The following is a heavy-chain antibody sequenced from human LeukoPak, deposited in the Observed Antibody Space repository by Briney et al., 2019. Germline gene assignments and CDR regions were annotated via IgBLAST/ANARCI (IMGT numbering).Heavy chain of an antibody. Sequence: SETLSLTCAVYGGSFSGYYWSWIRQPPGKGLEWIGEINHSGSTNYDPSLKSRVTISVDTSKNQFSLKLSSVTAADTAVYYCARAPSTRLDYWGQGTLVTVSS. CDR2: INHSGST. D-gene: IGHD2-2*01. CDR1: GGSFSGYY. CDR3: ARAPSTRLDY. V-gene: IGHV4-34*01. J-gene: IGHJ4*02.